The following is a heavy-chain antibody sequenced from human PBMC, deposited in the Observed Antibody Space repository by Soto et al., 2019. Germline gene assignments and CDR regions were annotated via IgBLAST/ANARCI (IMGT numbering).Heavy chain of an antibody. CDR3: AKGSIEYSVSIDY. CDR1: GFSFSSYA. CDR2: ISGRGGSS. V-gene: IGHV3-23*01. J-gene: IGHJ4*02. D-gene: IGHD5-12*01. Sequence: EVQLLESGGDLVQPGGSLRLSCAASGFSFSSYAMVWVRQAPGKGLEWVSVISGRGGSSYFADSVKGRFTISRDNSKNVLSLEMNSLRVEDTAKYFCAKGSIEYSVSIDYWGQGTLVLVSS.